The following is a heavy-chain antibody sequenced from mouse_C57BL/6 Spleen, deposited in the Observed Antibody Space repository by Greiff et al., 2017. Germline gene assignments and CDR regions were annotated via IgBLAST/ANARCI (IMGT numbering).Heavy chain of an antibody. D-gene: IGHD2-1*01. Sequence: FATISDGGSYTYYPDNVKSRVTISRDNAKNNLYLQMSQLKSEDTAMYYGARQYGNVAYAMDYWGQGTSVTVSS. CDR3: ARQYGNVAYAMDY. J-gene: IGHJ4*01. V-gene: IGHV5-4*03. CDR2: ISDGGSYT.